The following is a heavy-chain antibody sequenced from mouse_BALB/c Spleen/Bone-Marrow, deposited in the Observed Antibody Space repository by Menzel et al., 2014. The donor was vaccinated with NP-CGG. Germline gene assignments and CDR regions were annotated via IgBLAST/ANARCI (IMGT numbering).Heavy chain of an antibody. CDR2: INPSNGGT. CDR3: TRRSLLSDYYSMDY. Sequence: VQLQQSGAELVKPGASVKLSCKASGYTFTSYYLYWVKQRPGQGLEWIGEINPSNGGTNFNERFKSKASLTVDKSSSTAFMQLNSLTSGDSAVYYCTRRSLLSDYYSMDYWGQGTSVTVSS. CDR1: GYTFTSYY. J-gene: IGHJ4*01. V-gene: IGHV1S81*02. D-gene: IGHD2-10*01.